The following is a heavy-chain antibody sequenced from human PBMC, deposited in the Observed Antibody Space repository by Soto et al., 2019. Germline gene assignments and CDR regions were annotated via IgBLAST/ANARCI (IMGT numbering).Heavy chain of an antibody. Sequence: EVQLLESGGGLVQPGGSLRLSCAASGFKFSNYAMSWVRQAPGKGPEWVSFITSSGNGTYYADSVKGRFTISRDNSKNTLQVQINKLRAEDKGINYCAKRFFGSGGPPGAFDVWGPGTMVTVSS. J-gene: IGHJ3*01. V-gene: IGHV3-23*05. CDR3: AKRFFGSGGPPGAFDV. CDR2: ITSSGNGT. CDR1: GFKFSNYA. D-gene: IGHD3-10*01.